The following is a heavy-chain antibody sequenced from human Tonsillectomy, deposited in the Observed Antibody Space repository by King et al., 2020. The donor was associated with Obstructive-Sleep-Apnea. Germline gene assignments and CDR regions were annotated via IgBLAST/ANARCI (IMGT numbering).Heavy chain of an antibody. CDR2: INHSGST. D-gene: IGHD5-12*01. CDR1: SGSFSGYY. J-gene: IGHJ2*01. Sequence: VQLQQWGAGLLKPSETLSLTCDVYSGSFSGYYWSWIRQPPGKGLEWIGEINHSGSTKSNPSLKSRVTISEDTSKNQFSLNLSSVTAADTAVYYCARGNIMATIWITPGWYFDLWGRGTLVTVSS. CDR3: ARGNIMATIWITPGWYFDL. V-gene: IGHV4-34*01.